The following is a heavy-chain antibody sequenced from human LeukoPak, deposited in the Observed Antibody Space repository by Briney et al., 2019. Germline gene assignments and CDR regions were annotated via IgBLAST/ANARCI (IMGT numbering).Heavy chain of an antibody. CDR2: ISGSGGST. Sequence: GGSLRLSCAASGFTFSSYAMTWVRQAPGKGLEWVSAISGSGGSTYYADSVKGRFTISRDNAKNSLYLQMNSLRAEDTAVYYCARGSRQQYYGSGSPQRFDPWGQGTLVTVSS. CDR3: ARGSRQQYYGSGSPQRFDP. CDR1: GFTFSSYA. J-gene: IGHJ5*02. V-gene: IGHV3-23*01. D-gene: IGHD3-10*01.